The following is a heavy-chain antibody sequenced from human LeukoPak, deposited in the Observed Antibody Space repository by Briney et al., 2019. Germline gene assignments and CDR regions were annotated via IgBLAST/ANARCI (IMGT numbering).Heavy chain of an antibody. CDR1: GGSFSGYY. D-gene: IGHD3-10*01. CDR3: ARGGYYGSGNDFRFDP. J-gene: IGHJ5*02. V-gene: IGHV4-59*01. Sequence: SETLSLTCAVYGGSFSGYYWSWIRQPPGKGLECIGYIHYTGSTNYNPSLKSRVTISVDTSKNQFSLKLNSVTAADTAVYYCARGGYYGSGNDFRFDPWGQGTLVTVPS. CDR2: IHYTGST.